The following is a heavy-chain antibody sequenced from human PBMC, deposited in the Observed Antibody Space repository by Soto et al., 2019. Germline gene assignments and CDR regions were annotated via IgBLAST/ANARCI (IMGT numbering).Heavy chain of an antibody. CDR3: ARAAGIPTALGSLDH. CDR2: INPSGGST. V-gene: IGHV1-46*01. D-gene: IGHD2-2*01. CDR1: GYTFSNYY. Sequence: QVQLVQSGAEVKKPGASVKVSCKASGYTFSNYYIHWVRQAPGQGPEWMGIINPSGGSTTYAQNFQGRVTMTRDTSTITVYMEMSSLRSEDTAVYYCARAAGIPTALGSLDHWGQGTRVTVSS. J-gene: IGHJ4*02.